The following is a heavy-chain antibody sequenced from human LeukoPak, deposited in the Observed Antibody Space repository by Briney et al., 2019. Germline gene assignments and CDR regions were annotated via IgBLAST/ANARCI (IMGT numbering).Heavy chain of an antibody. J-gene: IGHJ4*02. D-gene: IGHD2-21*01. V-gene: IGHV3-7*03. CDR3: AKSDCGSDGCKLYDY. CDR1: GFTFSSYW. CDR2: IKQDGSEK. Sequence: GGSLRLSCAASGFTFSSYWMSWVRQAPGKGLEWVANIKQDGSEKYYVDSVKGRFTISRDNSKGTVWLQMNSLRAEDTAIYYCAKSDCGSDGCKLYDYWAQGTQVTVSS.